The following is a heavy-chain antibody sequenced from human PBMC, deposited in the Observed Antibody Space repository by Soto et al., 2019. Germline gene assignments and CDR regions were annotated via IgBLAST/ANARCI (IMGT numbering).Heavy chain of an antibody. CDR1: GGMFSNYG. J-gene: IGHJ4*02. V-gene: IGHV3-30*18. CDR2: ISYDGDNK. CDR3: VKEDDTTGYYPFDY. D-gene: IGHD3-22*01. Sequence: GVSLRVSWAGAGGMFSNYGSRWVRQAPGKGLEWVTFISYDGDNKYYADSVKGRFTISRDNSKKTLDLQIDILRADDTAVYYCVKEDDTTGYYPFDYWGQGTLVTVSS.